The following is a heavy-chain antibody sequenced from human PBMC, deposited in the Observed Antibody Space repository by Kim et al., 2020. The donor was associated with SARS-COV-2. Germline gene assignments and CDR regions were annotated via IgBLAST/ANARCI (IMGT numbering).Heavy chain of an antibody. D-gene: IGHD3-10*01. CDR3: ARAGSGSFVFDY. J-gene: IGHJ4*02. V-gene: IGHV4-31*02. Sequence: YSTPSLKSRVTISVDTSKNQFALKLSSVTAADTAVYYCARAGSGSFVFDYWGQGTLVTVSS.